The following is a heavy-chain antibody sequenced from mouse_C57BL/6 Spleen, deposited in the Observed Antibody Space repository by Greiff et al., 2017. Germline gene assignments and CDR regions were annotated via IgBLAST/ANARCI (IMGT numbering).Heavy chain of an antibody. V-gene: IGHV5-6*02. Sequence: DVMLVESGGDLVKPGGSLKLSCAASGFTFSSYGMSWVRQTPDKRLEWVATISSGGSYTYYPDSVKGRFTISRDNAKNTLYLQMSSLKSEDTAMYYCARRGTTEVAEEYVDVWGTGTTVTVSS. CDR2: ISSGGSYT. CDR1: GFTFSSYG. J-gene: IGHJ1*03. CDR3: ARRGTTEVAEEYVDV. D-gene: IGHD1-1*01.